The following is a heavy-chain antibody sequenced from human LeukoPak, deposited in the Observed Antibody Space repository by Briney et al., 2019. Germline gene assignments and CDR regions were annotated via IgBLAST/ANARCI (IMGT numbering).Heavy chain of an antibody. V-gene: IGHV4-39*07. D-gene: IGHD4-17*01. Sequence: SETLSLTCSVSGGSISSSSYYWAWIRQPPGKGLEWIGSIYYIGTTFYSPSLKSRVTISADTSKNQFSLKLSSVTAADTAVYYCARVGEYGDYLLFGWFDPWGQGTLVTVSS. J-gene: IGHJ5*02. CDR2: IYYIGTT. CDR3: ARVGEYGDYLLFGWFDP. CDR1: GGSISSSSYY.